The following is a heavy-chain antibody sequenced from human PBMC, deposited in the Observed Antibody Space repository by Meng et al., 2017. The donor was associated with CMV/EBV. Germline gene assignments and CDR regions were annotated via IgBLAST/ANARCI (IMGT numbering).Heavy chain of an antibody. CDR2: INHSGST. V-gene: IGHV4-34*01. J-gene: IGHJ5*02. CDR3: ARGVGGWFDP. Sequence: QVQLQEWGAGLLKPLGPLSRTCAVYGWSFSGYYWSWIRQPPGKGLEWIGEINHSGSTNYNPSLKSRVTISVDTSKNQFSLKLSSVTAADTAVYYCARGVGGWFDPWGQGTLVTVSS. CDR1: GWSFSGYY. D-gene: IGHD1-26*01.